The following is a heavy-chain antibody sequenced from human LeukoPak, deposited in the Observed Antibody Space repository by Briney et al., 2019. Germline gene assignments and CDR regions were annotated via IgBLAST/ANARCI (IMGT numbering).Heavy chain of an antibody. CDR3: GSEDMSGYTDY. CDR2: TYYRSKWYS. J-gene: IGHJ4*02. V-gene: IGHV6-1*01. CDR1: GDSVSSSITT. Sequence: SQTLSLTCAISGDSVSSSITTWNWIRQSPSRGLEWLGRTYYRSKWYSDYAVSLESRITINPDTSKNQFSLQLKYVTPDDTALYYCGSEDMSGYTDYWGQATLVTVSS. D-gene: IGHD3-3*01.